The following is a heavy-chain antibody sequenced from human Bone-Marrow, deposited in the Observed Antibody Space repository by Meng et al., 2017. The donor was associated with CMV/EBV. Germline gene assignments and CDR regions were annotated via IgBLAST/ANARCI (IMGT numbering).Heavy chain of an antibody. Sequence: SETLSLTCTVSGGSMSRYYWSWIRQAPGKGLEWIGYVPYSGIISYNPALKSRVSISVDMSKNQFSLSLNSVTAADTAVYYCARGGGITMIVVVINNWYFDLWGRGTLVTVSS. CDR2: VPYSGII. CDR1: GGSMSRYY. V-gene: IGHV4-59*01. CDR3: ARGGGITMIVVVINNWYFDL. J-gene: IGHJ2*01. D-gene: IGHD3-22*01.